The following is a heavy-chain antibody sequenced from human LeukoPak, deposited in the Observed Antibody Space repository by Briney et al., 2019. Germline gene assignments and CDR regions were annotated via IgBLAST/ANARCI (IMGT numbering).Heavy chain of an antibody. Sequence: SETLSLTCAVYGGSFSGYYWSWIRQPPGEGLEWIGEINHSGSTNYNPSLKSRVTISVDTSKNQFSLKLSSVTAADTAVYYCARREVWGKGTTVTVSS. CDR1: GGSFSGYY. CDR2: INHSGST. V-gene: IGHV4-34*01. J-gene: IGHJ6*04. CDR3: ARREV.